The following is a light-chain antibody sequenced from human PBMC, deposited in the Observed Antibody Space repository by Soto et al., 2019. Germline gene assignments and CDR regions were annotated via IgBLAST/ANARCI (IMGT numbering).Light chain of an antibody. Sequence: AIRMTQSPSAFSASTGDRVTITCRASQCISSYLAWYQQKQGKAPKLLIYAASTLQSGVPSRFTGSGSGTDFTLTISCLQSEDIATYYCQQYYSYPRTFGQGKKGEIK. V-gene: IGKV1-8*01. CDR3: QQYYSYPRT. J-gene: IGKJ1*01. CDR1: QCISSY. CDR2: AAS.